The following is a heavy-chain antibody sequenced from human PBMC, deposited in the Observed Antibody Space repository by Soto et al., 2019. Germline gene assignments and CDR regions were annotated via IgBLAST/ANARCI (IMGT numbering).Heavy chain of an antibody. D-gene: IGHD1-26*01. J-gene: IGHJ6*02. CDR2: TTTGGTT. V-gene: IGHV3-53*02. CDR1: GFTVNSNY. CDR3: AKGDGFILAV. Sequence: EVQVLATGGGLIQPGGSLRLSCAASGFTVNSNYMSWVRQAPGEGLQWVSITTTGGTTYYADSVKGRFTVSRDNSKNTLYLQMNSLRAADTAVYYCAKGDGFILAVWGQGTTVSVSS.